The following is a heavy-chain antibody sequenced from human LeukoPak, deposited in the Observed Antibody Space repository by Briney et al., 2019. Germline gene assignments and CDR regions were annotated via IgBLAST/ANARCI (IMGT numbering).Heavy chain of an antibody. CDR2: VSYDGSNK. CDR3: GKDPNGDYVGAFDF. D-gene: IGHD4-17*01. Sequence: GGSLRLSCAASGFIFSSYALHWVRQAPGKGLEWVAAVSYDGSNKYYADSVKGRFTISRDKSKIALYLQMNSLRAEDTALYFCGKDPNGDYVGAFDFWGPGTMVTVSS. CDR1: GFIFSSYA. V-gene: IGHV3-30*04. J-gene: IGHJ3*01.